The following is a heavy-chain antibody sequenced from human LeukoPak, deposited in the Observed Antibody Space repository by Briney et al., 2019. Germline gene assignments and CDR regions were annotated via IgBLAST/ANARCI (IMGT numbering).Heavy chain of an antibody. CDR1: GFTFSDYY. J-gene: IGHJ4*02. D-gene: IGHD6-13*01. V-gene: IGHV3-11*01. Sequence: KPGGSLRLSCAVSGFTFSDYYMSWIRQAPGKGLEWVAYISSGGSTISHADSVKGRFTISRDNAENSLYLQMNSLRVEDTAVYYCARRAAASRCFDYWGQGTLVTVSS. CDR3: ARRAAASRCFDY. CDR2: ISSGGSTI.